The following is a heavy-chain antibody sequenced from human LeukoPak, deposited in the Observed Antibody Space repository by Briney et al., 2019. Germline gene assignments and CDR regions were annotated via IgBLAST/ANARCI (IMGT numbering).Heavy chain of an antibody. CDR2: IYPGDSDT. V-gene: IGHV5-51*01. J-gene: IGHJ6*02. D-gene: IGHD6-19*01. CDR3: ARATRDSSGWSTYGMDV. Sequence: GESLKISCKGSGYSFITYRIGWVRQMPGKGLEWMGIIYPGDSDTRYSPSFQGQVTISADKSISTAYLQWSSLKASDIAMYYCARATRDSSGWSTYGMDVWGQGTTVTVSS. CDR1: GYSFITYR.